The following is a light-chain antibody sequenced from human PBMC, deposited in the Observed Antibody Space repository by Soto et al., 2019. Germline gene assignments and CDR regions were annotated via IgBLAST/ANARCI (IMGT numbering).Light chain of an antibody. CDR2: GAS. CDR1: QSVASN. CDR3: HHYNNWPHT. Sequence: DIVMTQSPATLSVSPGERATLSCRASQSVASNLAWYQQRPGQAPRLLIYGASTRATGVPVRFSGSGSGTEFTLTISSLQSEDFAVXYCHHYNNWPHTFGGGTKVEIK. V-gene: IGKV3-15*01. J-gene: IGKJ4*01.